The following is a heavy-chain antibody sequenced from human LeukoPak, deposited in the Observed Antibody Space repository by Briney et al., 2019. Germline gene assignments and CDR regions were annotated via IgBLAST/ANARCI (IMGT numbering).Heavy chain of an antibody. J-gene: IGHJ4*02. CDR3: ARAYCSGGSCLFDY. D-gene: IGHD2-15*01. Sequence: SETLSLTCTVSGGSISSSSYYWGWIRQPPGKGLEWIGSIYYSGSTNYNPSLKSRVTISVDTSKNQFSLKLSSVTAADTAVYYCARAYCSGGSCLFDYWGQGTLVTVSS. V-gene: IGHV4-39*07. CDR2: IYYSGST. CDR1: GGSISSSSYY.